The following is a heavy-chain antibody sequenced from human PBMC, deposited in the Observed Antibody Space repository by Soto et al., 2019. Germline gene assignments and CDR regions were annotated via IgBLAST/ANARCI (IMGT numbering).Heavy chain of an antibody. CDR3: ARDPYLWDHQY. J-gene: IGHJ4*02. CDR2: ISAYSGKT. V-gene: IGHV1-18*01. CDR1: GYTFTPYG. D-gene: IGHD1-26*01. Sequence: QVQLVQSGGEVKKPGASVKVACKTSGYTFTPYGISWVRQAPGQGLEWVGWISAYSGKTHYAQKFQGKVTMTTDTSTNTAYVELRSLRSYDTAVYYCARDPYLWDHQYWGQGTLVTVSS.